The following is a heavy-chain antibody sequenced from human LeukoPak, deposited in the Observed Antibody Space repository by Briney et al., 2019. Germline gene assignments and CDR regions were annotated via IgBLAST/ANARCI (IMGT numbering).Heavy chain of an antibody. D-gene: IGHD4-17*01. Sequence: SETLSLTCTVSGGSISSSYYYWGWIRQPPGKGLEWNGSIYSSGSTYYNPSLKSRVTISVDTSKNQFSLKLTSVTAADTAVYYCARRYGPWGQGTLVTVSS. CDR1: GGSISSSYYY. CDR3: ARRYGP. CDR2: IYSSGST. V-gene: IGHV4-39*01. J-gene: IGHJ5*02.